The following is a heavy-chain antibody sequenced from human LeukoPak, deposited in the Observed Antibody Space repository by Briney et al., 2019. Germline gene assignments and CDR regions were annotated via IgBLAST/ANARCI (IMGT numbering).Heavy chain of an antibody. D-gene: IGHD3-3*01. CDR2: ISSGSVYE. CDR1: GFSFSDYY. V-gene: IGHV3-21*01. Sequence: GGSLRLSCVGSGFSFSDYYMNWVRRAPGKGLEWLSSISSGSVYEYDADSVRGRFTISRDNAKNSLFLQMNSLRVEDTAVYYCARGSRDRGYYPYYWRQGTLVTVSS. CDR3: ARGSRDRGYYPYY. J-gene: IGHJ4*02.